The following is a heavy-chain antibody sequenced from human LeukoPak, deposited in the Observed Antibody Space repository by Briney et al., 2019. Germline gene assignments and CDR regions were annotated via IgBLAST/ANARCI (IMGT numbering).Heavy chain of an antibody. J-gene: IGHJ4*02. V-gene: IGHV4-39*01. D-gene: IGHD3-10*01. CDR1: GGSISSIAYY. CDR2: IYYSGST. Sequence: PSETLSLTCTVSGGSISSIAYYWGWIRQPPGKGLESIGSIYYSGSTYYDPSTKSRVTISVDTSKKQFSLELSSVTAADTAVYYCARLLWFGDLSTHFDYWGQGTLVTVSS. CDR3: ARLLWFGDLSTHFDY.